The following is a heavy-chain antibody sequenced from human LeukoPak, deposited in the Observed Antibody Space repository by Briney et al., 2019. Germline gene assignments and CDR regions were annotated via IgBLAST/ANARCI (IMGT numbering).Heavy chain of an antibody. CDR2: IYTSGST. J-gene: IGHJ4*02. Sequence: PSETLSLTCTVSGGSISSYYWSWIRQPARKGLEWIGRIYTSGSTNYNPSLKSRVTMSVDTSKNQFSLKLSSVTAADTAVYYCARLGQVITEPRFDYWGQGTLVTVPS. CDR1: GGSISSYY. D-gene: IGHD3/OR15-3a*01. V-gene: IGHV4-4*07. CDR3: ARLGQVITEPRFDY.